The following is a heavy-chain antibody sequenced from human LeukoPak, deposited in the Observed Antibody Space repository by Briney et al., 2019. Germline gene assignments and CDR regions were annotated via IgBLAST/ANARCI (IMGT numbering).Heavy chain of an antibody. CDR2: IIPIFGTA. D-gene: IGHD1-7*01. Sequence: GASVKVSCKASGGTFSSYAISWVRQAPGQGLEWMGGIIPIFGTANYAQKFQGRVTITADESTSTAYMELSSLRSEDAAVYYCARGNPNWNYAFDYWGQGTLVTVSS. CDR3: ARGNPNWNYAFDY. V-gene: IGHV1-69*13. CDR1: GGTFSSYA. J-gene: IGHJ4*02.